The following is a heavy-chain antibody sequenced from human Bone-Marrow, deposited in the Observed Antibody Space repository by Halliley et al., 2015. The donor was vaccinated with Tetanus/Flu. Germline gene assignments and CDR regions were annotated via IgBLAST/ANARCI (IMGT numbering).Heavy chain of an antibody. D-gene: IGHD6-19*01. CDR2: IDPAGNPDT. Sequence: GIIDPAGNPDTRYSPSFQGQVPISVDKSINTAYLQWSSLKASDTAIYYCARLPSDYYGMDVWGQGTTVTVSS. V-gene: IGHV5-51*01. J-gene: IGHJ6*02. CDR3: ARLPSDYYGMDV.